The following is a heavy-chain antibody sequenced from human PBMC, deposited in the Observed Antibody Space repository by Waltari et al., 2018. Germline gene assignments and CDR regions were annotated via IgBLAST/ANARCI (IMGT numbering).Heavy chain of an antibody. V-gene: IGHV1-18*01. J-gene: IGHJ4*02. CDR3: ARALQNYYYDSSGYSPFDY. Sequence: QVQLVQSGAEVKKPGASVKVSCKASGYTFTSYGISWVRQAPGQGLEWLGWISAYNGNTNYAQKLQGRVTMTTDTSTSTAYMDLRSLRSDDTAVYYCARALQNYYYDSSGYSPFDYWGQGTLVTVSS. D-gene: IGHD3-22*01. CDR1: GYTFTSYG. CDR2: ISAYNGNT.